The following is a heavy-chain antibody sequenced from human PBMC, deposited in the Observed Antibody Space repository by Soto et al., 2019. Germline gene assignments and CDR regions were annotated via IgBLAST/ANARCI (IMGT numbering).Heavy chain of an antibody. CDR3: VRGPNPRYLVTKGDY. D-gene: IGHD2-21*02. V-gene: IGHV3-72*01. Sequence: EVQLVESGGGLVQPGGSLRLSCVVSGFTFSDHYMDWVRQAPGKGLEWVGRIRNKANSYTTVYAASVKGRFTISRDESKEPMYLQKNSLKIRDTAVYYCVRGPNPRYLVTKGDYWGQGTLVTVSS. J-gene: IGHJ4*02. CDR1: GFTFSDHY. CDR2: IRNKANSYTT.